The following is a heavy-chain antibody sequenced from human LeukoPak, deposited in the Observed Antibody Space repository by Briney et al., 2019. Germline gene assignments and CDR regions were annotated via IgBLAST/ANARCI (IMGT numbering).Heavy chain of an antibody. D-gene: IGHD1-1*01. CDR1: GFTFSSYAM. V-gene: IGHV4-4*02. Sequence: GSLRLSCAASGFTFSSYAMSWVRQAPGRGLEWIGEIEHGGSTSYNPSLRSRVTMSVDNSRNQFSLKLSSVNAADTAVYYCAKSDDRYFDYWGQGTLVTVSS. CDR2: IEHGGST. J-gene: IGHJ4*02. CDR3: AKSDDRYFDY.